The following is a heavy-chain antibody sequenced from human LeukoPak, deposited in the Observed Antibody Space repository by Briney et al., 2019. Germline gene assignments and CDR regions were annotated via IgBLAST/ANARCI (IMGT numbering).Heavy chain of an antibody. J-gene: IGHJ4*02. CDR1: GFTFSSYS. CDR2: ISSASTYI. V-gene: IGHV3-21*01. D-gene: IGHD5-18*01. CDR3: ARLFWDTTMADGDIDS. Sequence: PGESLRLSCAASGFTFSSYSMNWVRQAPGKGLEWVSSISSASTYIYYADSVKGRFTISRDNAKNSLYLQMNSLRAEDTAMYYCARLFWDTTMADGDIDSWGQGTLLIVSS.